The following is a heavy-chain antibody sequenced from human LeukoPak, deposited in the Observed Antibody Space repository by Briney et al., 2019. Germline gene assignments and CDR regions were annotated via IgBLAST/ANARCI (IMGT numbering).Heavy chain of an antibody. CDR3: ATLPAYCGGDCYLDY. Sequence: TSETLSLTCTVSGYSISTAYYWGWLRQPPGKGLEWIGSNYHSGNTYYNPSLKSRVTISVDTSKNQFSLNLSSVTAADTAVYYCATLPAYCGGDCYLDYWGQGTLVTVSS. D-gene: IGHD2-21*02. V-gene: IGHV4-38-2*02. CDR1: GYSISTAYY. J-gene: IGHJ4*02. CDR2: NYHSGNT.